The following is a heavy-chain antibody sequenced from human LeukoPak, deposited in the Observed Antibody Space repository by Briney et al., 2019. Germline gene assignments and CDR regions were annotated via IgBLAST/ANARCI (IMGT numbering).Heavy chain of an antibody. J-gene: IGHJ6*02. D-gene: IGHD2-15*01. CDR1: GFSFSNYA. CDR2: ISNSGGST. V-gene: IGHV3-23*01. Sequence: GGSLRLSCAASGFSFSNYAMNWVRQAPVKGLEWVAGISNSGGSTYYADSVKGRFTISRDKAKNSLYLQMNSLRAEDTAVYYCTRDGRVAYEMDVWGQGTTVTVSS. CDR3: TRDGRVAYEMDV.